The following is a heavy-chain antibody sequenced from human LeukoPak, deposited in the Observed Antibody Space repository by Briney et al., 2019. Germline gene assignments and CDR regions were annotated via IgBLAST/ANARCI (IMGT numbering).Heavy chain of an antibody. CDR3: ASNARGYLNWFDP. D-gene: IGHD5-18*01. CDR1: GFTVSSNY. Sequence: GGSLRLSCAASGFTVSSNYMSWVRQAPGKGLEWVSVIYSGGSTYYADSVKGRFTISRDNSKNTLYLQMNSLRAEDTAVYYCASNARGYLNWFDPWGQGTLVTVSS. CDR2: IYSGGST. V-gene: IGHV3-53*01. J-gene: IGHJ5*02.